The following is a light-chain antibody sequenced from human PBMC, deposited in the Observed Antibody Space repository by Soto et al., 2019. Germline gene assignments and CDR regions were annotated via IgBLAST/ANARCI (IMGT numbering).Light chain of an antibody. Sequence: QAVVTQPPSVSGAPGQRVTISCTGYNSNIGAGYDVHWYQQLPGTAPKLLIYGNSNRRSGVPDRFSASKSGTSASLAITGLQAEDEADYYCQSYDSSLSGWVFGGGTKLTVL. CDR2: GNS. CDR1: NSNIGAGYD. J-gene: IGLJ3*02. CDR3: QSYDSSLSGWV. V-gene: IGLV1-40*01.